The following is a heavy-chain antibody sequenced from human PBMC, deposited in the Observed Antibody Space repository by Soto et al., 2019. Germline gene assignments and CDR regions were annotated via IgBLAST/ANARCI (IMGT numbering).Heavy chain of an antibody. CDR1: Y. D-gene: IGHD3-3*01. CDR3: ARAPVGLDTISYFDY. Sequence: YWIGWVRQMPGEGLEWIGYIYNGGSTYYRPSLESRMHMSLDATRNHYSLRLTSVTAADTAVYFCARAPVGLDTISYFDYWGQGKLVTVSS. J-gene: IGHJ4*02. CDR2: IYNGGST. V-gene: IGHV4-30-4*08.